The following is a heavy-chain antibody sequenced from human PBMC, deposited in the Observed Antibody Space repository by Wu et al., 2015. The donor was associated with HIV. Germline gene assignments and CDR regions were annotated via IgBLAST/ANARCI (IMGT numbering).Heavy chain of an antibody. D-gene: IGHD6-6*01. J-gene: IGHJ6*03. V-gene: IGHV1-2*02. CDR2: INPNSGGT. CDR3: ARREYSSSSEGWNYYYYMDV. CDR1: GYSFSGYY. Sequence: QVQLVQSGAEVKKPGASMKVSCKASGYSFSGYYIHWVRQAPGQGLEWMGWINPNSGGTNYAQKFQGRVTMTRDTSISTAYMELSRLRSDDTAVYYCARREYSSSSEGWNYYYYMDVWGKGTTVTVSS.